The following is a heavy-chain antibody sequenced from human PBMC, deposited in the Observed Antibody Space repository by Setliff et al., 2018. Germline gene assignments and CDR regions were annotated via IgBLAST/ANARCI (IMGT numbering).Heavy chain of an antibody. CDR2: IYYSGST. J-gene: IGHJ1*01. D-gene: IGHD6-19*01. CDR1: GGAISSSSYY. CDR3: ARDPWQWLTTFTSAEYFQH. Sequence: SEILSLTCTVSGGAISSSSYYWGWIRQPPGKGLEWIGSIYYSGSTYYNPSLKSRVTIYVDTSTNQFSLKLSSVTAADTAVYYCARDPWQWLTTFTSAEYFQHWGQGTLVTVSS. V-gene: IGHV4-39*02.